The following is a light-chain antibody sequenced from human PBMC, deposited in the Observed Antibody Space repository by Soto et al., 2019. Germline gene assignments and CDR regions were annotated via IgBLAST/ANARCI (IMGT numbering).Light chain of an antibody. J-gene: IGLJ1*01. CDR2: DVR. CDR3: RSYTSSSSYV. V-gene: IGLV2-14*03. Sequence: QSALTQPASVSGSPGQSITISCTGTSSDVGGYKYVSWYQQYPGKAPKLMIYDVRNRSSGLSNRFSGSKSGNTASLTIDGLQAEDESDYYCRSYTSSSSYVFGTGTQLTVL. CDR1: SSDVGGYKY.